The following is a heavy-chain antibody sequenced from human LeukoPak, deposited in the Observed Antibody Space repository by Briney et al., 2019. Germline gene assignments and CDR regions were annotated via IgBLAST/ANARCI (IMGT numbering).Heavy chain of an antibody. Sequence: GGSLRLSCAASGFTFSNYGMSWVRQAPGKGLEWVSAISGSGGSTYYAGSVKGRFTISRDNSKNTLYLQMNSLRADDTAVYYCAKSHHVTAIDYWGQGTLVTVSS. V-gene: IGHV3-23*01. J-gene: IGHJ4*02. CDR3: AKSHHVTAIDY. CDR1: GFTFSNYG. CDR2: ISGSGGST. D-gene: IGHD2-21*02.